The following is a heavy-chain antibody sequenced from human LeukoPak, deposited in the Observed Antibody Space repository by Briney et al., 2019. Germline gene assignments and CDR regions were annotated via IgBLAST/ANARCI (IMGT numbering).Heavy chain of an antibody. CDR1: GFTFSSYW. CDR3: GRGGGLDV. V-gene: IGHV3-7*03. D-gene: IGHD3-16*01. J-gene: IGHJ6*02. CDR2: INHNGNVN. Sequence: GGSLRLSCAASGFTFSSYWMNWARQAPGKGLEWVASINHNGNVNYYVDSVKGRFTISRDNAKNSLYLQMSNLRAEDTAVYFCGRGGGLDVWGQGAAVTVSS.